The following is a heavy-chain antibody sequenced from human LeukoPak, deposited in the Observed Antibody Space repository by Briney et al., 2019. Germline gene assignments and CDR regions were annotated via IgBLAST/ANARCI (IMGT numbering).Heavy chain of an antibody. Sequence: PGGSLRLPCAASRYTYSSYWKSGAPHAPGKGLEGVVNIKEDGSDKYYRDSVKGRFTISRDNAKNSLYLQMNSLRAEDTAVYYCARPAIAGDFDSWGQGTLVTVSS. CDR2: IKEDGSDK. CDR1: RYTYSSYW. D-gene: IGHD6-13*01. CDR3: ARPAIAGDFDS. V-gene: IGHV3-7*04. J-gene: IGHJ4*02.